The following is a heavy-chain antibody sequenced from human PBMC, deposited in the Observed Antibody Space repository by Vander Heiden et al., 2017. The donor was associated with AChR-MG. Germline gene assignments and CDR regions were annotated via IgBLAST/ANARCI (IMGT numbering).Heavy chain of an antibody. V-gene: IGHV3-30*18. CDR2: ISYDGSNK. J-gene: IGHJ4*02. CDR3: AKEPYDSSGYYKSG. CDR1: GFTFSSYG. Sequence: QVQLVESGGGVVQPGRSLRLSCAASGFTFSSYGMHWVRQAPGKGLEWVAVISYDGSNKYYADSVKGRFTISRDNSKNTLYLQMNSLRAEDTAVYYCAKEPYDSSGYYKSGWGQGTLVTVSS. D-gene: IGHD3-22*01.